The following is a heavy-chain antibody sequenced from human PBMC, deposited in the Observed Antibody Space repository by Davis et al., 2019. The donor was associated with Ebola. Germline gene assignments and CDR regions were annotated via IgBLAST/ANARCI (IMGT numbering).Heavy chain of an antibody. CDR3: ARAYIVVVVAATGGMDV. Sequence: GESLKISCAASGFTFSSYAMSWVRQAPGKGLEWVSSISSSSSYIYYADSVKGRFTISRDNAKNSLYLQMNSLRAEDTAVYYCARAYIVVVVAATGGMDVWDKGTTVTVSS. V-gene: IGHV3-21*01. J-gene: IGHJ6*04. CDR1: GFTFSSYA. CDR2: ISSSSSYI. D-gene: IGHD2-15*01.